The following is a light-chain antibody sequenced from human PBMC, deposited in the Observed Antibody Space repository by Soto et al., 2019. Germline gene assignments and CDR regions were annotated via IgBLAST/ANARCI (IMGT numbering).Light chain of an antibody. J-gene: IGLJ1*01. V-gene: IGLV6-57*03. CDR2: EDN. Sequence: NFMLTQPHSVSESPGKTVTISCTRSSGSIASNYVQWYQQRPGSAPTTVIYEDNQRPSGVPDRFSGSIDSSSNSASLTISGLKTEDEAGYYCQSYDSSNYVFGTGTKLTVL. CDR3: QSYDSSNYV. CDR1: SGSIASNY.